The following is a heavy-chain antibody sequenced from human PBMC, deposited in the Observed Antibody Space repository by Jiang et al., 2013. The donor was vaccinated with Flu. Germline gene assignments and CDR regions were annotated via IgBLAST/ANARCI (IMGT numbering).Heavy chain of an antibody. CDR2: IYHSGST. Sequence: GSGLVKPSETLSLSCTVSGGSISSDSYYWGWIRQPPGKGPEWIGSIYHSGSTYYNPSLKTRVTMSVDTSKNQLSLNLTSVTAAGTAVYYCARAQKYSGFELPYFDHWGQGTLVAVSS. J-gene: IGHJ4*02. CDR1: GGSISSDSYY. V-gene: IGHV4-39*07. D-gene: IGHD5-12*01. CDR3: ARAQKYSGFELPYFDH.